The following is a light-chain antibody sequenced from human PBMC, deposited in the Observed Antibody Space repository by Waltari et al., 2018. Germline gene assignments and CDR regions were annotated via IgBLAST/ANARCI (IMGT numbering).Light chain of an antibody. CDR2: DTS. V-gene: IGKV3-11*01. CDR3: QQGVILPLT. Sequence: EIVLTQSPVTLSLAAGERATISCRASESVSNYLAWYQQKPGQSPRLLIYDTSKRATGIPGRFSGSGYGTDFTLTINNLEAEDFALYYCQQGVILPLTFGGGTKVEIK. CDR1: ESVSNY. J-gene: IGKJ4*01.